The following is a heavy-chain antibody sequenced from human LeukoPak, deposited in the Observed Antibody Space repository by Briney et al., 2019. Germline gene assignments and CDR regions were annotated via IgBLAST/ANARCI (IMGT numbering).Heavy chain of an antibody. D-gene: IGHD3-22*01. J-gene: IGHJ4*02. Sequence: SVKVSCKASGGTFSSYAISWVRQAPGQGLEWMGGIIPILGTANYAQKFQGRVTMTADGSTSTAYMELSSLRSEDTAVYYCAREAFYDSSGYYHGDSWGQGSLVTVSS. V-gene: IGHV1-69*13. CDR3: AREAFYDSSGYYHGDS. CDR1: GGTFSSYA. CDR2: IIPILGTA.